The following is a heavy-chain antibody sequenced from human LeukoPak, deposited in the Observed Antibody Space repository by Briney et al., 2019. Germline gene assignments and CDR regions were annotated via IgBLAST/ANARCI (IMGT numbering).Heavy chain of an antibody. Sequence: PSETLSLTCAVYGGPFSDHYLTWIRQPPGKGLEWIWVINHSGSTNYSPSLKRRLTISVDTSKNKFSLKLNSVTAADTAVYYCARVSGWLHNFYYWGQGDLVTVSS. CDR2: INHSGST. V-gene: IGHV4-34*01. CDR3: ARVSGWLHNFYY. CDR1: GGPFSDHY. J-gene: IGHJ4*02. D-gene: IGHD5-24*01.